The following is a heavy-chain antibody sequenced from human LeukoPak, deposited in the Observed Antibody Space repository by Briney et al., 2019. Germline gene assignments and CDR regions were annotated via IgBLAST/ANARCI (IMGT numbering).Heavy chain of an antibody. V-gene: IGHV5-51*01. CDR3: ARHSAIAVAATPTDY. CDR1: GYSFASYW. D-gene: IGHD6-19*01. Sequence: GESLQISCKASGYSFASYWIAWVRQMPGKGLEWMGIIYPGDSDTRYSPSFQGQVTISVDKSINTAYLQWSSLKASDTAMYYCARHSAIAVAATPTDYWGQGTLVTVSS. CDR2: IYPGDSDT. J-gene: IGHJ4*02.